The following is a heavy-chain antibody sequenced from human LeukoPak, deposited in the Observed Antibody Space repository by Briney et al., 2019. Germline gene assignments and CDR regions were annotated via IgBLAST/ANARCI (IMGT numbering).Heavy chain of an antibody. CDR2: IYSGGST. Sequence: GGSLRLSCAASGFTVSSNYVSWVRQAPGKGLEWVSVIYSGGSTYYADSVKGRFTISRDNSKNTLYLQMNSLRAEDTAVYYCARDITMVRGVPDYWGQGTLVTVSS. CDR3: ARDITMVRGVPDY. CDR1: GFTVSSNY. V-gene: IGHV3-66*01. D-gene: IGHD3-10*01. J-gene: IGHJ4*02.